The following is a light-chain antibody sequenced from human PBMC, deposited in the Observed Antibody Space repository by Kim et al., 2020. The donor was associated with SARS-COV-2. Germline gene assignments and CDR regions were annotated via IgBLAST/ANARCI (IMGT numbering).Light chain of an antibody. CDR3: QHYGDIPLR. CDR2: DAT. J-gene: IGKJ2*03. V-gene: IGKV1-33*01. CDR1: QNNANY. Sequence: DIQMTQSPSSLSASVGDRVTITCQASQNNANYLNWFQQKPGKAPKLLIYDATDLETGVPARFSGSGYGTIFTLTIINLQPEDFATYYCQHYGDIPLRFGQGTKLEIK.